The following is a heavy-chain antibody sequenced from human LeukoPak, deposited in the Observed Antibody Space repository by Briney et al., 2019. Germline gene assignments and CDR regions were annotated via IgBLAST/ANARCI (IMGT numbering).Heavy chain of an antibody. D-gene: IGHD1-1*01. V-gene: IGHV4-39*01. CDR1: GGSFSSSDYY. CDR2: INYSGNT. Sequence: SETLSLTCTVSGGSFSSSDYYWGWIRQPPGKGLEWIGSINYSGNTYYNPSLKNRVTISVDTSKNQFSLKLSSVTAADTAVYYCARSLLTTGLRWGQGTLVTVSS. CDR3: ARSLLTTGLR. J-gene: IGHJ4*02.